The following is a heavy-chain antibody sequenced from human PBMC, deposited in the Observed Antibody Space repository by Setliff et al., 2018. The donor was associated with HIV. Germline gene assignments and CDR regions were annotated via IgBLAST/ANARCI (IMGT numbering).Heavy chain of an antibody. CDR3: ARSPSARLYFDY. CDR1: GESFTDHF. V-gene: IGHV4-34*01. J-gene: IGHJ4*02. CDR2: INHSGST. Sequence: PSETLSLTCAVYGESFTDHFWTWIRQSPGKGLEWLGEINHSGSTNQNPSLKSRVTISVDTSKNQFSLKLNSVTAADTAVYFCARSPSARLYFDYWGQGTLVTVSS.